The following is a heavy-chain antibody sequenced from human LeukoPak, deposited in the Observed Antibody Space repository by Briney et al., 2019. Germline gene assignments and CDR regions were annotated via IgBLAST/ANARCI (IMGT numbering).Heavy chain of an antibody. Sequence: ASVKVSCKASGYTFTSYYMHWVRQAPGQGLEWMGIINPSGCSTNYAQKFQGRVTMHRDTYTRTVYIELSSLRAEDPAVYFFARDELCSSTSCNTRFDYWGQGTLVTVSS. D-gene: IGHD2-2*02. CDR1: GYTFTSYY. CDR2: INPSGCST. V-gene: IGHV1-46*01. CDR3: ARDELCSSTSCNTRFDY. J-gene: IGHJ4*02.